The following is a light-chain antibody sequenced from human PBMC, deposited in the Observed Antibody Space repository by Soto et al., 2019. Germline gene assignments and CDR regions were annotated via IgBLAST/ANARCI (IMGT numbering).Light chain of an antibody. CDR2: DAS. J-gene: IGKJ2*01. CDR1: QTVRNNY. CDR3: QQYHIWYT. V-gene: IGKV3-20*01. Sequence: EFVLTQSPGTLSLSPGERATLSCRASQTVRNNYLAWYQQKPGQAPRLLIYDASSRATGIPDRFSGGGSGTDFTLTISSLQSEDFAVYYCQQYHIWYTFGQGTELEIK.